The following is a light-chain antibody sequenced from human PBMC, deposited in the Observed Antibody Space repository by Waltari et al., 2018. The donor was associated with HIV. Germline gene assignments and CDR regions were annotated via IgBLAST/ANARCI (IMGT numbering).Light chain of an antibody. Sequence: DIVMTQSPDSLAVSLGERATINCKSSQSLLYSSDNKKYLAWYQQKPGQPPKLRIYWASTREPGVPDRFSGSGSGTDFTLSISGLQAEDVAVYFCQQYYTTPDTFGPGTKVDIK. CDR1: QSLLYSSDNKKY. CDR3: QQYYTTPDT. V-gene: IGKV4-1*01. CDR2: WAS. J-gene: IGKJ3*01.